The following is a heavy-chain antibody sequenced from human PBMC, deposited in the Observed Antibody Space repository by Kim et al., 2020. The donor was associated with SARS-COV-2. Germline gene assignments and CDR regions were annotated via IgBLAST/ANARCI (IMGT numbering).Heavy chain of an antibody. J-gene: IGHJ5*02. D-gene: IGHD6-6*01. CDR3: ARLEYSSSSRLFDP. CDR1: GGSVSSSSYY. CDR2: IYYTGST. Sequence: SETLSLTCTVSGGSVSSSSYYWGWIRQPPGKGLEWIGNIYYTGSTYYNPSLKSRVTISVDTSKNQFSLKLRALTAADTAVYYCARLEYSSSSRLFDPWGQGTLVTVSS. V-gene: IGHV4-39*01.